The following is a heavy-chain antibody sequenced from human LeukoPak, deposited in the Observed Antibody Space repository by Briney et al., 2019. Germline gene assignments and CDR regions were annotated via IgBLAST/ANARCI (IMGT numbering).Heavy chain of an antibody. Sequence: GGSLRLSCAASGFTFSSYTMYWVRQAPGKGREWVSGICGSDGSTHYADSVKGRFTISRDKPKNTLYLQMNSLRAEDTAVYYGARNLIDDCWHCGDEYWGQGTLVTVSS. CDR2: ICGSDGST. CDR1: GFTFSSYT. J-gene: IGHJ4*02. D-gene: IGHD3-10*01. V-gene: IGHV3-23*01. CDR3: ARNLIDDCWHCGDEY.